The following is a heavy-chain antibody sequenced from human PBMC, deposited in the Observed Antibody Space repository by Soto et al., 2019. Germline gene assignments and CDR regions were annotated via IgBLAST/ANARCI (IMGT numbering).Heavy chain of an antibody. D-gene: IGHD4-17*01. V-gene: IGHV1-8*01. J-gene: IGHJ4*02. Sequence: ASVKVSCKASGYTFTSFDINWVRQASGQGLEWMGWMNPNSGNTGYAQKFQGRVTMTRNTSIDTAYMELSSLRSDDTAVYFCARVTDYYGDRRKLPTNRAQRTPVPVSS. CDR3: ARVTDYYGDRRKLPTN. CDR1: GYTFTSFD. CDR2: MNPNSGNT.